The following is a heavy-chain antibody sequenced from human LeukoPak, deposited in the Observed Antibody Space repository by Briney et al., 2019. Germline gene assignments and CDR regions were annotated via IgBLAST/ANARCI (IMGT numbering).Heavy chain of an antibody. J-gene: IGHJ6*03. CDR1: GFTFSSYA. Sequence: GGSLRLSCAASGFTFSSYAMSWVRQAPGKGLEWVSAISGSGASTYYADSVKGRFTISRDNAKNSLYLQMNSLRAEDTAVYYCARYYYDSSGYPYYYYYMDVWGKGTTVTVSS. CDR2: ISGSGAST. CDR3: ARYYYDSSGYPYYYYYMDV. V-gene: IGHV3-23*01. D-gene: IGHD3-22*01.